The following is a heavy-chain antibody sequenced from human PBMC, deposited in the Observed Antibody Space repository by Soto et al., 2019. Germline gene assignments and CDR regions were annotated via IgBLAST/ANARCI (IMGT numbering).Heavy chain of an antibody. V-gene: IGHV4-30-4*01. CDR2: IFYSGTT. CDR3: ARGRYNYYDAGSFLNRFDP. D-gene: IGHD3-10*01. J-gene: IGHJ5*02. Sequence: QVQLQESGLGLVQPSQTLSLSCTVSGGSIRSGDYYWSWIRQPPGKGLEWIGSIFYSGTTYYNPSLQSRVTISVDTSKNRFSLKLSSVTASDTAMYFCARGRYNYYDAGSFLNRFDPWGQATLVSVSS. CDR1: GGSIRSGDYY.